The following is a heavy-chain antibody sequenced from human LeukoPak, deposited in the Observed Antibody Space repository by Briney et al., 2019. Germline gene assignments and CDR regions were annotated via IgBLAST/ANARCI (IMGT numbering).Heavy chain of an antibody. CDR2: FYNSGRS. J-gene: IGHJ4*02. D-gene: IGHD3-16*01. CDR1: DDSINDYY. Sequence: SETLSLTCTVSDDSINDYYRGWIRQPPGKGLEWIGYFYNSGRSTYNPSLKSRATISADTSKNHFSLKLNSVTTADTAVYYCTRGAGWLIDYWGQGILVTVSS. CDR3: TRGAGWLIDY. V-gene: IGHV4-59*01.